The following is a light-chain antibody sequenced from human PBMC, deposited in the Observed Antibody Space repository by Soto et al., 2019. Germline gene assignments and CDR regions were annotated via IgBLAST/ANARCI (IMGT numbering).Light chain of an antibody. V-gene: IGKV3-20*01. Sequence: EVVLTQSPGTLSLSPGERAILSCRASQSVNSGYLAWYQQKPGQAPRLLIYGTSIRAAGIPDRFSGSGSGTDFTLTISRLEPEDFAVYSCQQYHASPPWTFGQGTKVE. CDR3: QQYHASPPWT. CDR1: QSVNSGY. CDR2: GTS. J-gene: IGKJ1*01.